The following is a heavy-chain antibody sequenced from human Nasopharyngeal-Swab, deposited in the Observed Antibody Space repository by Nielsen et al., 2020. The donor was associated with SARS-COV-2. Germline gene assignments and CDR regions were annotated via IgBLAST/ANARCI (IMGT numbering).Heavy chain of an antibody. CDR1: GASITDYH. CDR3: AGHPADFDY. V-gene: IGHV4-34*01. D-gene: IGHD6-25*01. Sequence: SETLSLTCAVYGASITDYHWSWIRQAPGKGLEWVGEMKPSGRTNYNPSLKSRVTISVDTSNNPFFLRLSSVTAADTAVYYCAGHPADFDYWGQGALVTVSS. J-gene: IGHJ4*02. CDR2: MKPSGRT.